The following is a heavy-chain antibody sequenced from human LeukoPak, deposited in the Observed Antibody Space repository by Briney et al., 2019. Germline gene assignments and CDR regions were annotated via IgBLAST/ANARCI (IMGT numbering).Heavy chain of an antibody. CDR2: ISYDGSNK. CDR1: GFTFSSYA. Sequence: PGRSLRLSCAASGFTFSSYAMHWVRQAPGKGLEWVAVISYDGSNKYYADSVKGRFTISRDNAKNSLYLQMNSLRAEDTAVYYCARDQGVSNDFGGGYYFYYYGMAVGAKGPTVPVPS. CDR3: ARDQGVSNDFGGGYYFYYYGMAV. V-gene: IGHV3-30-3*01. D-gene: IGHD3-3*01. J-gene: IGHJ6*04.